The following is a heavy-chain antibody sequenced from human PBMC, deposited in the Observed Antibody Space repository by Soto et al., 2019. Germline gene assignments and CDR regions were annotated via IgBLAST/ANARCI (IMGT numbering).Heavy chain of an antibody. V-gene: IGHV3-23*01. D-gene: IGHD3-10*01. CDR2: ISGPGETT. CDR1: GFTFSNYA. Sequence: EVQLLESGGGLAQPGGSLRLSCVASGFTFSNYAMSWVRQAPGKGLEWVSTISGPGETTFYADSVNGRFTISRDNSKTTLYLQVSSLRAEDTAVYYCAKDFLPKNGVHDPFDIWGQGTMVTVSS. J-gene: IGHJ3*02. CDR3: AKDFLPKNGVHDPFDI.